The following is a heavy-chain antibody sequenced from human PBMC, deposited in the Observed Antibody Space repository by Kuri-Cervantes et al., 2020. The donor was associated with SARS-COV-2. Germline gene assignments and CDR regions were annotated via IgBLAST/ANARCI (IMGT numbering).Heavy chain of an antibody. CDR1: GFTFANSW. D-gene: IGHD5/OR15-5a*01. CDR3: NTDKPTVVSRGY. J-gene: IGHJ4*02. V-gene: IGHV3-15*07. Sequence: GGSLKISCATSGFTFANSWMNWVRQAPGKGLEWVGRIKSNADGGTVDYAVAVEGRFTISRDDSKNTLFLQMNGLRVEDTAKYYCNTDKPTVVSRGYWGPGVPVTVSS. CDR2: IKSNADGGTV.